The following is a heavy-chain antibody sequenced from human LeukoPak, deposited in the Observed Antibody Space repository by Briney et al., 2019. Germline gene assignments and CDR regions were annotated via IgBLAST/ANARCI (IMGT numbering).Heavy chain of an antibody. Sequence: PGGSLRLSCAASGFTVSDNYMTWVRQAPGKGLEWVSLIYAAGGTYFADSVRGRFTISRDNSKNTVYLQMNNLGVDDTAVYYCGSSNLLTGYYFLNFWGQGTLVTVSP. J-gene: IGHJ4*02. V-gene: IGHV3-66*01. CDR3: GSSNLLTGYYFLNF. CDR2: IYAAGGT. CDR1: GFTVSDNY. D-gene: IGHD3-9*01.